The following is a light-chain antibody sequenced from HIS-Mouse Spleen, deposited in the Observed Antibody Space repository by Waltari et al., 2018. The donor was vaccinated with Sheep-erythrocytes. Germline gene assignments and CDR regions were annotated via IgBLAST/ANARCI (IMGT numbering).Light chain of an antibody. V-gene: IGLV2-11*01. CDR3: CSYAGSYNHV. CDR2: DVS. Sequence: QSALTQPRSVSGSPGQSVTISCTGTSSDVGGYNYVCWYQQHPGKDPKLMIYDVSKRPSGVPDRFSGSKSGNTASLTISGLQAEDEADYYCCSYAGSYNHVFATGTKVTVL. J-gene: IGLJ1*01. CDR1: SSDVGGYNY.